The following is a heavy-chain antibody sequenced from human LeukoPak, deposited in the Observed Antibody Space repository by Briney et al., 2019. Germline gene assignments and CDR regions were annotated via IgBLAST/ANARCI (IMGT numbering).Heavy chain of an antibody. CDR1: GGSFSGYY. V-gene: IGHV4-34*01. Sequence: SETLSLTCAVYGGSFSGYYWSWIRQPPGKGLEWIGSIYYSGSTYYNPSLKSRVTISVDTSKNQFSLKLSSVTAADTAVYYCARQFGDSNYFDYWGQGTLVTVSS. J-gene: IGHJ4*02. D-gene: IGHD4-11*01. CDR2: IYYSGST. CDR3: ARQFGDSNYFDY.